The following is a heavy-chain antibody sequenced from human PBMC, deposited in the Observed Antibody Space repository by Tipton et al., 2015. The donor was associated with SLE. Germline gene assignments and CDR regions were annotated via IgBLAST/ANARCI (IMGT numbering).Heavy chain of an antibody. J-gene: IGHJ4*02. CDR3: ARGEWELYFDY. V-gene: IGHV4-59*01. Sequence: GLVKPSETLALTCAAYGGPFNDNYWGWMRQAPGKGLEWIGYIFYGGTANNNPSLKSRVTISVDRSKNQFSLKLNSVTAADTAVYYCARGEWELYFDYWGQGTLVTVSS. CDR2: IFYGGTA. CDR1: GGPFNDNY. D-gene: IGHD1-26*01.